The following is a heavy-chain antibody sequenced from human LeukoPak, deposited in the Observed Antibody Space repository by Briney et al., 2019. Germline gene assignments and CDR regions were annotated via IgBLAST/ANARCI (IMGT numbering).Heavy chain of an antibody. Sequence: AASVKVSYKTSGGTFSNYAFSWVRQAPGQGLEWMAGIIPRFDTPNYAQRFQGRVTITTDESTSTAHMELNSLRSEDTAVYYCARGNWDTSGRFDYWGQGTLVTVSP. CDR3: ARGNWDTSGRFDY. V-gene: IGHV1-69*05. CDR1: GGTFSNYA. J-gene: IGHJ4*02. D-gene: IGHD6-19*01. CDR2: IIPRFDTP.